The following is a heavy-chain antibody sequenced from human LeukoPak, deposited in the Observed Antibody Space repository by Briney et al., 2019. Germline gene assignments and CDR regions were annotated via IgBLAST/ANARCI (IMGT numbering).Heavy chain of an antibody. CDR3: AKDSLGGYFDY. Sequence: GGSLRLSCAASGFTFDDYAMHWVRQAPGKGLEWVSGISWNSGSIGYADSAKGRFTISRDNAKNSLYLQMNSLRAEDMALYYCAKDSLGGYFDYWGQGTLVTVSS. J-gene: IGHJ4*02. D-gene: IGHD3-3*01. CDR2: ISWNSGSI. V-gene: IGHV3-9*03. CDR1: GFTFDDYA.